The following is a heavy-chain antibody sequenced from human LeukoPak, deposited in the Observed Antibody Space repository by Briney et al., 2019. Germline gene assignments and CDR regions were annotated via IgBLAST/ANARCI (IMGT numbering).Heavy chain of an antibody. Sequence: GGSLRLSCAASGFTFSNAWMSWVRQAPGKGLEWVGRIKSKTDGGTTDYAAPVKGRFTISRDDSKNTLYLQMNSLRAEDTAVYYCAKDVGWELRGYFDYWGQGTLVTVSS. CDR1: GFTFSNAW. J-gene: IGHJ4*02. CDR2: IKSKTDGGTT. D-gene: IGHD1-26*01. CDR3: AKDVGWELRGYFDY. V-gene: IGHV3-15*01.